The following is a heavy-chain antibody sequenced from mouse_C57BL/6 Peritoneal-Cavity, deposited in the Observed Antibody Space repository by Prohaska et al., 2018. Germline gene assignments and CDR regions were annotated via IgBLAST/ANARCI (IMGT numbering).Heavy chain of an antibody. J-gene: IGHJ3*01. CDR1: G. D-gene: IGHD1-1*01. CDR3: SRRDYVSSPALFAY. V-gene: IGHV9-3*01. CDR2: INTYSGVP. Sequence: GMSWVKQAPGKGLKWMGWINTYSGVPKYADDFKGRFAFSFETSASTAYLQINNFKKEYTATYFCSRRDYVSSPALFAYWGQGTLVTVSP.